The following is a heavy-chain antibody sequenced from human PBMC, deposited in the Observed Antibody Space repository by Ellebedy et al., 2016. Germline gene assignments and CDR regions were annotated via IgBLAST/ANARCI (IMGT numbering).Heavy chain of an antibody. Sequence: GESLKISXAASGFTFSRFDIHWVRQAQGKGLEWVAAISNDGNDENYGASVKGRFSISRDNSKNRVYLQMSSLRVEDTAVYSCAKVRSPDFYKNHGLDVWGQGTTVTVSS. J-gene: IGHJ6*02. CDR2: ISNDGNDE. CDR3: AKVRSPDFYKNHGLDV. CDR1: GFTFSRFD. D-gene: IGHD1-14*01. V-gene: IGHV3-30*18.